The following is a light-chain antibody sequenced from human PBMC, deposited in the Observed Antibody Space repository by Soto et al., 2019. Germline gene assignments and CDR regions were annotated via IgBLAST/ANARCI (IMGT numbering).Light chain of an antibody. CDR1: QSVSSSY. CDR2: GAS. J-gene: IGKJ1*01. Sequence: EIVLTQSPGTLSLSPGERATLSCGASQSVSSSYLAWYQQKPGQAPRLLIYGASSRATGIPDRFSGSGSGTDFTLTISRLEPEDFAVYYCPQYGSSPWTFGQGTKVDI. CDR3: PQYGSSPWT. V-gene: IGKV3-20*01.